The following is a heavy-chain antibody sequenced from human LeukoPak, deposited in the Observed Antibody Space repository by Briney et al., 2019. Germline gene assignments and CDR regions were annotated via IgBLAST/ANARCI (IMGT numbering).Heavy chain of an antibody. CDR1: GGTFSSYA. Sequence: SVKVSCKASGGTFSSYAISWVRQAPGQWLESMGGIIPIFGTANYAQKFQGRVTITADESTSTAYMELSSLRSEDTAVYYCARVAWDTAMDNNWFDPWGQGALVTVSS. V-gene: IGHV1-69*13. CDR3: ARVAWDTAMDNNWFDP. J-gene: IGHJ5*02. CDR2: IIPIFGTA. D-gene: IGHD5-18*01.